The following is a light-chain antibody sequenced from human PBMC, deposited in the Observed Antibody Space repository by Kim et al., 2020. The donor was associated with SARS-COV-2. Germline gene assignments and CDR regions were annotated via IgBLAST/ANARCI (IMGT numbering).Light chain of an antibody. CDR2: DVT. J-gene: IGLJ1*01. CDR1: TGDVGAYNH. V-gene: IGLV2-14*03. CDR3: NSYTTSNTYV. Sequence: QSALTQPASVSAFPGQSITVSCTGTTGDVGAYNHVSWYQQHPGKVPRLMIYDVTKRPSGVSSRFSGSKYGNTASLTISGLQAEDEADYYCNSYTTSNTYVFGTGTKVTVL.